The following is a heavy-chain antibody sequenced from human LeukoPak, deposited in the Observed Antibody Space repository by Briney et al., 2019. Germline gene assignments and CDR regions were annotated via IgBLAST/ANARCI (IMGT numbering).Heavy chain of an antibody. CDR3: ARHGTVTHRFDY. V-gene: IGHV4-39*01. D-gene: IGHD4-17*01. J-gene: IGHJ4*02. Sequence: PSETLSLTCGVSGGSMSSSSYYWGWIRQPPGKGLEWIGSIYYSGSTYYNPSLKSRVTISVDSPKNQCSLKLSSVTAADTAVYYCARHGTVTHRFDYWGQGTLVTVSS. CDR2: IYYSGST. CDR1: GGSMSSSSYY.